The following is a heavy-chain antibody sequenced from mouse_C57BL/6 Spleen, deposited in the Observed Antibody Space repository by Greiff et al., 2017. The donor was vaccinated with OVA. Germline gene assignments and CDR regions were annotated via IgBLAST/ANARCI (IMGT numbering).Heavy chain of an antibody. D-gene: IGHD1-1*01. J-gene: IGHJ1*03. CDR3: ARRGYYGSPRYVDV. V-gene: IGHV1-50*01. CDR1: GYTFTSYW. CDR2: IAPSDSYT. Sequence: QVQLQQPGAELVKPGASVQLSCKASGYTFTSYWMQWVKQRPGQGLEWLGEIAPSDSYTNYNQKFKGKATLTVDTSSSTAYMQLSSLTSEDSAVYYCARRGYYGSPRYVDVWGTGTTVTVSS.